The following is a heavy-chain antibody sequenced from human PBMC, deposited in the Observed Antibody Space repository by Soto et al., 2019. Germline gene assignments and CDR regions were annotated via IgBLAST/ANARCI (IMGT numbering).Heavy chain of an antibody. J-gene: IGHJ4*02. CDR3: ARLGRWLQALDS. V-gene: IGHV4-59*08. CDR1: GGSISDYY. CDR2: IYYTGNT. D-gene: IGHD5-12*01. Sequence: QVQLQESGPGLVKPSETLSLTCTVSGGSISDYYWSWIRQPPGKGLEWVGYIYYTGNTTYNPSLKSRLTLSVDTSKNQFSLKLHSVSAADTAVYYCARLGRWLQALDSWGQGTLVTVSS.